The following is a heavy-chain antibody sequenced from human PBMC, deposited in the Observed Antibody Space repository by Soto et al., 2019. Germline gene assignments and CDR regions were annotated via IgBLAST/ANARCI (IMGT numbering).Heavy chain of an antibody. CDR3: ARNRRETGDFDY. CDR1: GYSFTTYD. D-gene: IGHD7-27*01. Sequence: QVQLVQSGAEVKKPGASVKVACKASGYSFTTYDINWMRQAPGQGLEWLGWMHPDSGNTGYAQKFKGRVTMTRSTSISTAYMELSSLTSEDTAVYYCARNRRETGDFDYWGQGTLVTVSS. CDR2: MHPDSGNT. J-gene: IGHJ4*02. V-gene: IGHV1-8*01.